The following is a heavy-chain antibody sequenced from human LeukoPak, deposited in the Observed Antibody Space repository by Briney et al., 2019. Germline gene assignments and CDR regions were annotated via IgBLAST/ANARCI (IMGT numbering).Heavy chain of an antibody. CDR1: GFTFSTFA. Sequence: QPGGSLRLSCAASGFTFSTFAMTWVRQAPGKGLEWVADMIDNTYYADSVKGRFTLSKDNSKNTVYLQMNSLQVEDTAIYYWAKDLHYNDGRWEFDPWGQGTLVTVSS. V-gene: IGHV3-23*01. CDR2: MIDNT. CDR3: AKDLHYNDGRWEFDP. D-gene: IGHD5-24*01. J-gene: IGHJ5*02.